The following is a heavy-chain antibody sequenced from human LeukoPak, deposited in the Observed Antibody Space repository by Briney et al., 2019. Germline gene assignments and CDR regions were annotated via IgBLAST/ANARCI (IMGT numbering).Heavy chain of an antibody. J-gene: IGHJ4*02. CDR2: IYYSGST. Sequence: SETLSLTCTVSGGSISSSNYYWGWIRQPPGKGLEWIGSIYYSGSTYYNPSLKSRVTISVDTSKNQFSLKLSSVTAADTAVYYCARESDYYDSSGYHRAPYFDYWGQGTLVTVSS. D-gene: IGHD3-22*01. V-gene: IGHV4-39*07. CDR3: ARESDYYDSSGYHRAPYFDY. CDR1: GGSISSSNYY.